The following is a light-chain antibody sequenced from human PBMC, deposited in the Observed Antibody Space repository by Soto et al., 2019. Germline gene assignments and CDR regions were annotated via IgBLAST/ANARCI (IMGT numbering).Light chain of an antibody. CDR1: QSVSSN. CDR2: GAS. J-gene: IGKJ4*01. CDR3: QQYGSYPLT. Sequence: DILLTQSPSTLSVSPGERVTISCRASQSVSSNLAWYQQHPGQAPRLLIYGASSRDTGIPARFSGSGFGTDFTLTISRLQPEDFAAYYCQQYGSYPLTFGGGTKVDIK. V-gene: IGKV3-20*01.